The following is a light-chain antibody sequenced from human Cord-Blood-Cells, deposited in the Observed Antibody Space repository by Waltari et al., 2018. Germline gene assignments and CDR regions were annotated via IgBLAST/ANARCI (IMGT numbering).Light chain of an antibody. V-gene: IGLV2-23*01. Sequence: QSALTQPPSVSGSPGHALTISCTRTSSYVGSYNLVSWYQQHPGKAPKLMIYEGSKRPSGVSNRFSGSKSGNTASLTISGLQAEDEADYYCCSYAGSWVFGGGTKLTVL. CDR1: SSYVGSYNL. CDR3: CSYAGSWV. J-gene: IGLJ3*02. CDR2: EGS.